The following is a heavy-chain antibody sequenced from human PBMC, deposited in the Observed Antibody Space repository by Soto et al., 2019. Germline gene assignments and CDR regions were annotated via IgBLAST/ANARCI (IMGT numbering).Heavy chain of an antibody. D-gene: IGHD3-16*02. CDR2: ISGSGGST. CDR3: AKDRDYIWGSYRTFDY. CDR1: GFTFSSYA. Sequence: GGSLRLSCAASGFTFSSYAMSWVRQAPGKGLEWVSAISGSGGSTYYADSVKGRFTISRDNSKNTLYLQMNSLRAEDTAVYYCAKDRDYIWGSYRTFDYWGQGTLVTVSS. V-gene: IGHV3-23*01. J-gene: IGHJ4*02.